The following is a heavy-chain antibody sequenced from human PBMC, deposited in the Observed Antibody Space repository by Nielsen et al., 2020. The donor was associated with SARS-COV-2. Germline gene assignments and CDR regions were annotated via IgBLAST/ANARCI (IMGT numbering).Heavy chain of an antibody. Sequence: GGSLRLSCVASGFTFDNYAMSWVRHAPGKGLEWVSGISAGGGDSTYYADSVKGRFTISRDNSKNTLYLQMNSLRAEDTAVYYCVRKDTSMGFYYYGMDVWGRGTTVTVSS. CDR1: GFTFDNYA. V-gene: IGHV3-23*01. CDR3: VRKDTSMGFYYYGMDV. CDR2: ISAGGGDST. J-gene: IGHJ6*02. D-gene: IGHD5-18*01.